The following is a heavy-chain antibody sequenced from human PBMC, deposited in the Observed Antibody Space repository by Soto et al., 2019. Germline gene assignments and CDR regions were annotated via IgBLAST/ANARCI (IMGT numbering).Heavy chain of an antibody. J-gene: IGHJ4*02. D-gene: IGHD3-10*01. Sequence: GGSLRLSCAASGFTFSNYGMHWVRQAPGKGLEWVAVIWYDGNNKYYADSVKGRFTISRDNSNNTLYVQMTSLRAEDTAVYYCARGLHYLFDYWGQGTLVTVSS. CDR2: IWYDGNNK. CDR3: ARGLHYLFDY. V-gene: IGHV3-33*01. CDR1: GFTFSNYG.